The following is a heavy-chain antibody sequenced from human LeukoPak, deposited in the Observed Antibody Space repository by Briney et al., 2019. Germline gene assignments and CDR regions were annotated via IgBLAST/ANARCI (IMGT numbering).Heavy chain of an antibody. CDR1: GFTFTTYF. V-gene: IGHV1-2*02. J-gene: IGHJ3*02. CDR3: GRATYTSIWFHDAFDI. Sequence: GASVKVSCKASGFTFTTYFMHWVRQAPGQGLEWMGWINPYSGATNSAQKFQGRVTMTRDTSIRTAYMELSMLTSDDTAVYYCGRATYTSIWFHDAFDIWGQGAMVTVSS. D-gene: IGHD6-13*01. CDR2: INPYSGAT.